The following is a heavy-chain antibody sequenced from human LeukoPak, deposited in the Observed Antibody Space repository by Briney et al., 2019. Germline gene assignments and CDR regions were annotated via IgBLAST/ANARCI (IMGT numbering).Heavy chain of an antibody. D-gene: IGHD2-15*01. Sequence: GGSLRLSCAASGFTFSSYSMNWVRQAPGKGLEWVSSISSSSSYIYYADSVKVRFTISRDNAKNSLYLQMNSLRAEDTAVYYCARDPYPRHCSGGSCYSLHYFDYWGQGALVTVSS. CDR2: ISSSSSYI. CDR3: ARDPYPRHCSGGSCYSLHYFDY. V-gene: IGHV3-21*01. J-gene: IGHJ4*02. CDR1: GFTFSSYS.